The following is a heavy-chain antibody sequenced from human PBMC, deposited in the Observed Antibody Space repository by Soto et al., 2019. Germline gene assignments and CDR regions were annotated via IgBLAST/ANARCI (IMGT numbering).Heavy chain of an antibody. CDR1: GYIFTSYY. CDR3: ARGYCSSSSCSSDNWCDP. D-gene: IGHD2-2*01. Sequence: QVQLVQSGAEVKKPGASVKVSCKASGYIFTSYYIHWVRQAPGPGLEWMGRINPSGGSTTYAQKFQGRVTMTRDTSTSTVYMELNSLRSEDTAVYYGARGYCSSSSCSSDNWCDPWGQGTLVTVSS. CDR2: INPSGGST. J-gene: IGHJ5*02. V-gene: IGHV1-46*01.